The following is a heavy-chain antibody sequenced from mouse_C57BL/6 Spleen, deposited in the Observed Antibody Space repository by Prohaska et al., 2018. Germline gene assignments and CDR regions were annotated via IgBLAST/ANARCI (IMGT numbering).Heavy chain of an antibody. Sequence: TELVKPGASVKLSCKASGYTFTSYWMHWVKQRPGQGLEWIGNINPSNGGTNYNEKFKSNATLTVDKSSSTAYMQLSSLTSEDSAVYYCARRRNYDYAMDYWGQGTSVTVSS. V-gene: IGHV1-53*01. D-gene: IGHD1-1*01. CDR1: GYTFTSYW. J-gene: IGHJ4*01. CDR3: ARRRNYDYAMDY. CDR2: INPSNGGT.